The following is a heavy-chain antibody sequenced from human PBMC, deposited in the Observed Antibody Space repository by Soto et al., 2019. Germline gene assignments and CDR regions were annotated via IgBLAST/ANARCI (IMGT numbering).Heavy chain of an antibody. J-gene: IGHJ5*02. CDR2: IYYSGST. CDR3: TRGPEQWLYPRFNWFNP. CDR1: GASLSSSSYY. D-gene: IGHD6-19*01. V-gene: IGHV4-39*01. Sequence: PSETLSLTCTVSGASLSSSSYYWGWIRQPPGKGLEWIGSIYYSGSTYYNPSLKSRVTISVDTSKNQFSLKLSSVTAADTAVYYCTRGPEQWLYPRFNWFNPWGQGTLVTVSS.